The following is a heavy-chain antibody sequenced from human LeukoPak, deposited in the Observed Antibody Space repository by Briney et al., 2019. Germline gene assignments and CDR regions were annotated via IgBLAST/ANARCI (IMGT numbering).Heavy chain of an antibody. V-gene: IGHV3-30*04. CDR3: ARDPKTGSPDYFDY. D-gene: IGHD3-10*01. J-gene: IGHJ4*02. Sequence: GGSLRLSCATSGFTFNNYPMHWVRQAPGKGLEWVAVIGYDGRFTFHSDSVKGRFTISRDDSKNTLYLQMNSLRPEDTALYYCARDPKTGSPDYFDYWGQGTLVTVST. CDR1: GFTFNNYP. CDR2: IGYDGRFT.